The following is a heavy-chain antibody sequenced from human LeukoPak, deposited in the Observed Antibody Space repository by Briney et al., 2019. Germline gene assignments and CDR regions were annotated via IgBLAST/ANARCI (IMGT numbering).Heavy chain of an antibody. CDR1: GDSVSSNSAA. D-gene: IGHD6-13*01. Sequence: SQTLSLTCAISGDSVSSNSAAWNWIRQSPSRGLEWLGKTYYRSKWNYDYAESMKSRVTFTPDTSKNQFSLQLTSVTPEDTALYYCARTGIAAGTTTYFDYWGQGTLVTVSS. V-gene: IGHV6-1*01. CDR2: TYYRSKWNY. CDR3: ARTGIAAGTTTYFDY. J-gene: IGHJ4*02.